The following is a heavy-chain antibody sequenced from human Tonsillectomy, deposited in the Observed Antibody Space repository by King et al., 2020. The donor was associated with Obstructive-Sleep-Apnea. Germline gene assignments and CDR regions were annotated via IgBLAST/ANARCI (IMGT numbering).Heavy chain of an antibody. CDR2: ISGSGGST. Sequence: VQLVESGGGLVQPGGSLRLSCAASGFTFSSYAMSWVRQAPGKGLEWVSVISGSGGSTYYADSVKGRFTISRDNSKNTLDLQMNSLRAEDTAVYYCAKDLEGATFQYYFDYWGQGTLVTVSS. D-gene: IGHD1-26*01. CDR1: GFTFSSYA. J-gene: IGHJ4*02. CDR3: AKDLEGATFQYYFDY. V-gene: IGHV3-23*04.